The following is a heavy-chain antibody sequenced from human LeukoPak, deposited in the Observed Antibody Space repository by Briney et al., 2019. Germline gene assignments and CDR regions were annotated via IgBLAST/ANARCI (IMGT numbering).Heavy chain of an antibody. V-gene: IGHV3-74*01. D-gene: IGHD3-3*01. Sequence: GGSLRLSCAASGFTSSSYWMYWVRQAPGKGLVWVSRINSDESSTSYADSVKGRFTISRDNAKNTLYLQMNSLRAEDTAVYYCARDGAYSTIFYWGQGTLVTVSS. CDR3: ARDGAYSTIFY. CDR2: INSDESST. CDR1: GFTSSSYW. J-gene: IGHJ4*01.